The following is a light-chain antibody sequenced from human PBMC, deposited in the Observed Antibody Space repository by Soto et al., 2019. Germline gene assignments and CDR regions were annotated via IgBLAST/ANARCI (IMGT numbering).Light chain of an antibody. CDR3: QQYGNSRQT. CDR2: GAS. V-gene: IGKV3-20*01. J-gene: IGKJ1*01. CDR1: QSVISDY. Sequence: EIVLTQSPGTLSLSPGERATLSCRASQSVISDYLAWYQQRPGQAPRLLIYGASSRATGIPDRFTGSGSGTEFTLTISRLEPEDFAVYYCQQYGNSRQTFGQGTKVDIK.